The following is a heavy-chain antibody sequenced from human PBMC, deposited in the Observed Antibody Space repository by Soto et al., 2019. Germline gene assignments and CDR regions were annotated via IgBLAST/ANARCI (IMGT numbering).Heavy chain of an antibody. V-gene: IGHV1-18*04. CDR3: ARALGYSGYAGMDV. J-gene: IGHJ6*02. Sequence: ASVKVSCKASGYTFTVYYMHWVRQAPGQGLEWMGWISPNSGNTNYAQKLQGRVTMTTDTSTSTAYMELRSLRSGDTAVYYCARALGYSGYAGMDVWGQGTTVTVSS. D-gene: IGHD5-12*01. CDR1: GYTFTVYY. CDR2: ISPNSGNT.